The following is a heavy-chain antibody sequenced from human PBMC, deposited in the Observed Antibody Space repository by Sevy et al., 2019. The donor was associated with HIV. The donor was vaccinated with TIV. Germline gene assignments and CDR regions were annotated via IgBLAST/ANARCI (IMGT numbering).Heavy chain of an antibody. CDR1: GLTLSSYA. CDR2: ISGRSGST. J-gene: IGHJ6*02. Sequence: GGSLRLSCADSGLTLSSYAMNWVRQAPGKGLEWVSAISGRSGSTYYADSVEGRFTISRDNSKNTLYLQMNSQRAEDTAVYYCAKAPPGHCSSGSCPRAYYYYGMDVWGQGTTVTVSS. V-gene: IGHV3-23*01. D-gene: IGHD2-15*01. CDR3: AKAPPGHCSSGSCPRAYYYYGMDV.